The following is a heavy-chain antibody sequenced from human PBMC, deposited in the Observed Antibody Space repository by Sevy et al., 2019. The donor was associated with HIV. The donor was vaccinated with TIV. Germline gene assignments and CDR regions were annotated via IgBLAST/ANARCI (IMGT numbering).Heavy chain of an antibody. CDR1: GFTFSSYA. J-gene: IGHJ4*02. V-gene: IGHV3-30-3*01. D-gene: IGHD1-26*01. CDR2: ISYDGSNK. Sequence: GGSLRLSCAASGFTFSSYAMHWVRQAPGKGLEWVAVISYDGSNKYYADSVKGRFTISRDNSKNTLYLQMNSLRAEDTAVYYCAGAGDRYSGSYQTNLVDYWGQGTLVTVSS. CDR3: AGAGDRYSGSYQTNLVDY.